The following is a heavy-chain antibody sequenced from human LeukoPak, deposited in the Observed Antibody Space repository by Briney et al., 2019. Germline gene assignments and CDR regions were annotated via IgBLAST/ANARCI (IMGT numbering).Heavy chain of an antibody. J-gene: IGHJ5*02. V-gene: IGHV4-59*08. D-gene: IGHD2-15*01. CDR2: IYYSGST. Sequence: SETLSLTCTVSGGSISSYYWSWIRQPPGKGVEWIGYIYYSGSTNYNPSLKSRVTISVDTSKNQFSLKLSSVTAADTAVYYCARHASWYNWFDPWGQGTLVTVSS. CDR1: GGSISSYY. CDR3: ARHASWYNWFDP.